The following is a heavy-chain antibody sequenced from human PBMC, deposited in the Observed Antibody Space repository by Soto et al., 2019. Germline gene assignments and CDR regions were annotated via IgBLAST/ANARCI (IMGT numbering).Heavy chain of an antibody. D-gene: IGHD2-21*01. CDR3: ARGGEPIDY. Sequence: ASVKVSCKASGYTFASYGISWVRQAPGQRLEWMGWINAGNGNTKYSQKFQGRVTITRDTSASTAYMELSSLRSEDTAVYYCARGGEPIDYWGQGTLVTVSS. CDR1: GYTFASYG. V-gene: IGHV1-3*01. J-gene: IGHJ4*02. CDR2: INAGNGNT.